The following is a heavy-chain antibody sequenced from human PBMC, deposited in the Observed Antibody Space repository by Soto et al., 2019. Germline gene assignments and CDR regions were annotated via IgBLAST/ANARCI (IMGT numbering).Heavy chain of an antibody. D-gene: IGHD6-6*01. Sequence: DSLKSSCKGSGYSFTSYWISWVRQMPGKGLEWMGRIDPSDSYTNYSPSFQGHVTISADKSISTAYLQWSSLKASDTAMYYCAREDSSSPHYYYYGMDVWGQGTTVTVSS. CDR3: AREDSSSPHYYYYGMDV. V-gene: IGHV5-10-1*01. CDR2: IDPSDSYT. J-gene: IGHJ6*02. CDR1: GYSFTSYW.